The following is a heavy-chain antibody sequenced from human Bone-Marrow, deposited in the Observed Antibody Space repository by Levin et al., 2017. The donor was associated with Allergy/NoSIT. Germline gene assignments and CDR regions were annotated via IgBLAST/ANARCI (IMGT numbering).Heavy chain of an antibody. V-gene: IGHV3-23*01. CDR2: ISGSGGST. CDR3: AKDLRYSSSWYNVY. D-gene: IGHD6-13*01. CDR1: GFTFSSYA. Sequence: GESLKISCAASGFTFSSYAMSWVRQAPGKGLEWVSAISGSGGSTYYADSVKGRFTISRDNSKNTLYLQMNSLRAEDTAVYYCAKDLRYSSSWYNVYWGQGTLVTVSS. J-gene: IGHJ4*02.